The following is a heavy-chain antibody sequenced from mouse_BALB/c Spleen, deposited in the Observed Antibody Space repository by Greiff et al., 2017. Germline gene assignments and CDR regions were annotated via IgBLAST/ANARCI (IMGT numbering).Heavy chain of an antibody. CDR3: VRYGTIYAMDY. J-gene: IGHJ4*01. CDR1: GFTFNTYA. D-gene: IGHD2-10*02. V-gene: IGHV10-1*02. Sequence: EVQLVESGGGLVQPKGSLKLSCAASGFTFNTYAMNWVRQAPGKGLEWVARIRSKSNNYATYYADSVKDRFTISRDDSQSMLYLQMNNLKTEDTAMYYCVRYGTIYAMDYWGQGTSVTVSS. CDR2: IRSKSNNYAT.